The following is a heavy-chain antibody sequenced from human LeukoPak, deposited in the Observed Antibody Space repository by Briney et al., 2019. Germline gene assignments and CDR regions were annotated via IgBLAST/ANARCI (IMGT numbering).Heavy chain of an antibody. D-gene: IGHD6-13*01. CDR2: IIPILGIA. J-gene: IGHJ4*02. Sequence: ASVKVSCKASGGTFSSYAISWVRQAPGQGLEWMGRIIPILGIANYAQKFQGRVTITADKSTSTAYMELRSLRSDDTAVYYCARVWQQLVREHDYWGQGTLVTVSS. CDR3: ARVWQQLVREHDY. CDR1: GGTFSSYA. V-gene: IGHV1-69*04.